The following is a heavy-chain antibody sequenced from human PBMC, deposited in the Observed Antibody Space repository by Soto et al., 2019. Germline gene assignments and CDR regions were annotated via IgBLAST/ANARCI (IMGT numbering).Heavy chain of an antibody. CDR3: ARETGSYSGFDS. CDR1: GGSFSAYT. CDR2: IVPMFDST. D-gene: IGHD3-10*01. Sequence: SVKVSCKTSGGSFSAYTIAWMRQAPGQGLEWMGAIVPMFDSTNYSRKYQGRVTITADESTSTAYMELSSLISDDTAVYYCARETGSYSGFDSWGQGNLVTVSS. V-gene: IGHV1-69*13. J-gene: IGHJ4*02.